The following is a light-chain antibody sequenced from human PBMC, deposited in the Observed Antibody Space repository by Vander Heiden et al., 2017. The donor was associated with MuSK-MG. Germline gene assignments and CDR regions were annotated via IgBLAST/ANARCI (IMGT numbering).Light chain of an antibody. V-gene: IGKV2D-29*01. J-gene: IGKJ1*01. Sequence: DIVMTHTPLSLSVTPGKPASIYCKSSQSLLQRDGKTYLSWYLQKPGQPPQLLIYEASNRGCGVPYRFSGRGSGTDFTLNISRGEAEDVGVYYCRQRIQLPWPFGQGTQVEIK. CDR2: EAS. CDR3: RQRIQLPWP. CDR1: QSLLQRDGKTY.